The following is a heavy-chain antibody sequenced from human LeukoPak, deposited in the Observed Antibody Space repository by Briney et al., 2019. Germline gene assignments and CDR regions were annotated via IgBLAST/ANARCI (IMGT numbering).Heavy chain of an antibody. CDR3: TRDRGYCSSTSCPEPFDY. V-gene: IGHV3-21*01. CDR1: GFIFSSYS. J-gene: IGHJ4*02. D-gene: IGHD2-2*01. CDR2: ISSSSSYI. Sequence: PGGSLRLSCAASGFIFSSYSMNWVRQAPGKGLEWVSYISSSSSYIYYADSVKGRFTISRDNAKNSLYLQMTSLRAEDTAVYYCTRDRGYCSSTSCPEPFDYWGQGTLVTVCS.